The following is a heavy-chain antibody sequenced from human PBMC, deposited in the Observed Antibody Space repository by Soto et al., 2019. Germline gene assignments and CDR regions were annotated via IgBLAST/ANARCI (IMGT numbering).Heavy chain of an antibody. J-gene: IGHJ4*02. CDR1: GFTFSSYA. Sequence: GGSLRLSCAASGFTFSSYAMSWVRQAPGKGLEWVSAISGSGGSTYYADSVKGRFTISRDNSKNTLYLQMNSLRAEDTAVYYCAKDPDDYYGSGSYYWGQGTLVTVSS. CDR2: ISGSGGST. D-gene: IGHD3-10*01. V-gene: IGHV3-23*01. CDR3: AKDPDDYYGSGSYY.